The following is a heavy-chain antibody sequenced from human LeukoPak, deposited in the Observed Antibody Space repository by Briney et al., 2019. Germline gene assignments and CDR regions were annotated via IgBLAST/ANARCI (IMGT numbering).Heavy chain of an antibody. CDR3: AKGEGPWAQVGATIDYFDY. Sequence: PGGSLRLSCAASGFTFSSYAMSWVRQAPGKGLEWVSAISGSGGSTYYADSVKGRFTISRDNSKNTLYPQTNSLRAGDPACDYCAKGEGPWAQVGATIDYFDYWGQGTLVTVSS. J-gene: IGHJ4*02. V-gene: IGHV3-23*01. CDR2: ISGSGGST. CDR1: GFTFSSYA. D-gene: IGHD1-26*01.